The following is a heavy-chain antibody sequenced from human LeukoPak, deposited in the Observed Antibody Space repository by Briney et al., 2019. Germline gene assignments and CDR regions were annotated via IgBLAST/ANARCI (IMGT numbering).Heavy chain of an antibody. CDR1: GFTVSSNS. D-gene: IGHD3-22*01. CDR2: IYSDNT. CDR3: ARDGHRMYYYDTSAYRFDY. V-gene: IGHV3-53*01. Sequence: PGGSLRLSCTVSGFTVSSNSMSWGRQAPGKGLEWGSFIYSDNTHYSDSVKGRFTISRDNSKNTLYLQMNNPRAEDTAVYYCARDGHRMYYYDTSAYRFDYWGQGTLVTVSS. J-gene: IGHJ4*02.